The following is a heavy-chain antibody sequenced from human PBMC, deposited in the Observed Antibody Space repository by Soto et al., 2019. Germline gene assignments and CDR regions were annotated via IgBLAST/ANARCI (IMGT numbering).Heavy chain of an antibody. CDR2: IIPIYGTA. Sequence: QVQLVQSGAEVKKPGSSVKVSCKASGGTFSSYAISWVRQAPGQGLEWMGRIIPIYGTANYAQKIQDRVTITADESTRTAYMELSRLRSEDTAVYYCARSVKVRGVLINWGQGTLVTVSS. CDR3: ARSVKVRGVLIN. V-gene: IGHV1-69*18. CDR1: GGTFSSYA. J-gene: IGHJ4*02. D-gene: IGHD3-10*01.